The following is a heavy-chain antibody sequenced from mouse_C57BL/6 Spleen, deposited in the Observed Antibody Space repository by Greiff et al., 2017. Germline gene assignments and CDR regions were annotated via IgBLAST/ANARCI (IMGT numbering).Heavy chain of an antibody. V-gene: IGHV1-72*01. CDR1: GYTFTSYW. CDR3: AINDGYDLDFEV. CDR2: IVPNSGGT. J-gene: IGHJ1*03. Sequence: QVQLQQPGAELVKPGASVKLSCKASGYTFTSYWMHWVKQRPGRGLEWIGRIVPNSGGTTYKEKFTSKATMTVDKPSSTAYMRLSSLTSEESAVYYCAINDGYDLDFEVWGTGATVSVAS. D-gene: IGHD2-2*01.